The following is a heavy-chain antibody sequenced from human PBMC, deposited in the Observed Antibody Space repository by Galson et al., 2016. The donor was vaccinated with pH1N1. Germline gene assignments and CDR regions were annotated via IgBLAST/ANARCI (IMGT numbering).Heavy chain of an antibody. CDR1: QFTFGDHY. J-gene: IGHJ4*02. V-gene: IGHV3-11*01. CDR3: ARDAGNQGSGRYYFDC. D-gene: IGHD6-19*01. Sequence: SLRLSCAASQFTFGDHYMAWVRQAPGKGLEWISYIGRDGAPIYYAASVRGRFTISRDNAKNSLYLQMNNLRAEDTAVYYCARDAGNQGSGRYYFDCWGQGTLVTVSS. CDR2: IGRDGAPI.